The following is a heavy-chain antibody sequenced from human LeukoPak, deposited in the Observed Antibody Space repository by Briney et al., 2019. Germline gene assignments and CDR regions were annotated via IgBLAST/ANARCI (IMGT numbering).Heavy chain of an antibody. CDR2: INHSGST. CDR1: GGSFSGYY. Sequence: SETLSLTCAVYGGSFSGYYWSWIRQPPGKGLEWIGEINHSGSTNYNPSLKSRVTISVDTSKNQFSLKLSSVTAADTAVYYCARGKGVSGICDTYFDYWGQGTLVTVSS. V-gene: IGHV4-34*01. CDR3: ARGKGVSGICDTYFDY. D-gene: IGHD3-10*01. J-gene: IGHJ4*02.